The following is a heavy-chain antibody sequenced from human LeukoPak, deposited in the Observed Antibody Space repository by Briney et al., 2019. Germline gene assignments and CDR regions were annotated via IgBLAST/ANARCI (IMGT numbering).Heavy chain of an antibody. D-gene: IGHD3-10*02. CDR3: AELGITMIGGV. CDR2: IKKDGSEK. CDR1: GFTFSSYR. Sequence: PGGSLRLSSAASGFTFSSYRMSWVRQAPGKGLEWVANIKKDGSEKYYVDSVKGRFTISRDNAKNSLYLQMNSLRAEDTAVYYCAELGITMIGGVWGKGTTVTISS. V-gene: IGHV3-7*01. J-gene: IGHJ6*04.